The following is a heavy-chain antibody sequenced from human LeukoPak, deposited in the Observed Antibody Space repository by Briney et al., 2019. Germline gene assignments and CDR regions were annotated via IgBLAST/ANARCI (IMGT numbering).Heavy chain of an antibody. CDR1: GYTFTSYG. Sequence: GASVKASCKASGYTFTSYGISWVRQAPGQGLEWMGWISAYNGNTNYAQKLQGRVTMTTDTSTSTAYMELRSLRSDDTAVYYCARSGYSSSWSYYYYYYGMDVWGQGTTVTVSS. V-gene: IGHV1-18*01. J-gene: IGHJ6*02. CDR3: ARSGYSSSWSYYYYYYGMDV. D-gene: IGHD6-13*01. CDR2: ISAYNGNT.